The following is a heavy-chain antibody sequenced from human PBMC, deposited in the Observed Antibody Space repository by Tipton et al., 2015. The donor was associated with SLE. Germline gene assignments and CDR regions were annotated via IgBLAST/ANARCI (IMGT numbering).Heavy chain of an antibody. CDR1: GGSISSYY. Sequence: TLSLTCTVSGGSISSYYWSWIRQPAGKGLEWIGHIYTSGSTNYNPSLKSRVTISVDTSKNQFSLKLSSVTAADTAVYYCAREVSDYYDSSGYCFDYWGQGTLVTVSS. V-gene: IGHV4-4*07. D-gene: IGHD3-22*01. CDR3: AREVSDYYDSSGYCFDY. J-gene: IGHJ4*02. CDR2: IYTSGST.